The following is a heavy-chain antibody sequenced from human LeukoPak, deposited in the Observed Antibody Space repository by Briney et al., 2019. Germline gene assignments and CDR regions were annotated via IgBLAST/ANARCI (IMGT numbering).Heavy chain of an antibody. J-gene: IGHJ4*01. CDR3: ARGGHYYESSGYPYFDS. Sequence: GGSLRLSCAASGFTFSYSAMHWVRQAPGKGLEHVSAITSNGGSTYYAKSVKGRFTISRDNSKNTLYLQMGSLRVEDMAVYYCARGGHYYESSGYPYFDSWGHGTLVTVSS. CDR1: GFTFSYSA. D-gene: IGHD3-22*01. V-gene: IGHV3-64*01. CDR2: ITSNGGST.